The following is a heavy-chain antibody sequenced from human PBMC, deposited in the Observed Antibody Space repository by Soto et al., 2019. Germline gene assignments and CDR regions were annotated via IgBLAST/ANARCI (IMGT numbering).Heavy chain of an antibody. D-gene: IGHD6-13*01. CDR1: GGSISSGGYS. J-gene: IGHJ5*02. V-gene: IGHV4-30-2*01. Sequence: KASETLSLTCAVSGGSISSGGYSWSWIRQPPGKGLEWIGCIYHSGSTYYNPSLKSRVTISVDRSKNQFSLKLSSVTAADTAVYYCARVHSSSWYGSFRFDPWGQGTLVTAPQ. CDR3: ARVHSSSWYGSFRFDP. CDR2: IYHSGST.